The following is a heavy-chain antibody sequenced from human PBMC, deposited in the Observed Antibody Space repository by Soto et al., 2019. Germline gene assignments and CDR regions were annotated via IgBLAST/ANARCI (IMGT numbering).Heavy chain of an antibody. Sequence: SVTLSLTCTVSGGSISSYYWSWIRQPAGKGLEWIGRIYTSGSTNYNPSLKSRVTMSVDTSKNQFSLKLSSVTAADTAVYYCAREGGEYYYYYYGMDVWGQGTTVTVSS. D-gene: IGHD3-16*01. CDR2: IYTSGST. CDR1: GGSISSYY. CDR3: AREGGEYYYYYYGMDV. J-gene: IGHJ6*02. V-gene: IGHV4-4*07.